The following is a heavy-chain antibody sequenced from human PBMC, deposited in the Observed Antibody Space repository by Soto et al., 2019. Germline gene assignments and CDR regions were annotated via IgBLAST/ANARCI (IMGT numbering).Heavy chain of an antibody. D-gene: IGHD3-3*01. V-gene: IGHV3-53*01. CDR3: AKGGGDFWTGYADRFYYFGMDV. Sequence: GGSLRLSCAASGFTVSSNYMSWVRQAPGKGLEWVSVIYSGGSTYYADSVKGRFTISRDNSKNTLYLQMNSLRAEDTAVYYCAKGGGDFWTGYADRFYYFGMDVWGQGTTVTVSS. CDR2: IYSGGST. CDR1: GFTVSSNY. J-gene: IGHJ6*02.